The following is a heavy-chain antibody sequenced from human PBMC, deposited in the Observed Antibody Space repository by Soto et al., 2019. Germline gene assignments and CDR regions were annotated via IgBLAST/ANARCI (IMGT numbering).Heavy chain of an antibody. CDR3: VRGLGYCTGGSCYGRFDP. J-gene: IGHJ5*02. D-gene: IGHD2-15*01. CDR1: SGSIDNVYW. CDR2: TSHDGVT. V-gene: IGHV4-4*02. Sequence: SETLSLTCAVSSGSIDNVYWWSWVRQSPGKGLEWIGETSHDGVTYYNPSLKSRVTITVDTSKNQFSLKLSTVTAADTALYFCVRGLGYCTGGSCYGRFDPWGQGTLVTVSS.